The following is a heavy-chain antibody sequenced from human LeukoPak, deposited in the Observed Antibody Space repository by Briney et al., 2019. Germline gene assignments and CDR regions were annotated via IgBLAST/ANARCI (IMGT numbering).Heavy chain of an antibody. CDR2: IWYDGGNK. J-gene: IGHJ4*02. CDR3: AKGTESGWYAYFDY. D-gene: IGHD6-19*01. CDR1: GFTFSHYG. Sequence: GGSLRLSWAASGFTFSHYGVHWVRQAPGKGLEWVAVIWYDGGNKYFADSVKGRFTISRDNSKNTVYLQMNSLRVEDTAVYYCAKGTESGWYAYFDYWGQGTLVTVSS. V-gene: IGHV3-33*06.